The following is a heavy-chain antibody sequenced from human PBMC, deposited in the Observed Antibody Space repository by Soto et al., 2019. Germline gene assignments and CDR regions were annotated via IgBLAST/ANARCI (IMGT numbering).Heavy chain of an antibody. D-gene: IGHD2-21*01. J-gene: IGHJ4*02. CDR2: IYSGGST. V-gene: IGHV4-39*01. CDR1: GGAISGRSNY. Sequence: SLTCNVSGGAISGRSNYLGWIRQPPGKGLEYIGSIYSGGSTYYNPSLKSRVTLSVDTSQNQFFLRLTSVTAADTAVYYCASPNPQRGSGFLFDYWGQGTLVTVSS. CDR3: ASPNPQRGSGFLFDY.